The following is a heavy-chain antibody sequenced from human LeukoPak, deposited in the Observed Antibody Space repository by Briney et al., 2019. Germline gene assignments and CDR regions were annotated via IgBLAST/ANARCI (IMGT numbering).Heavy chain of an antibody. CDR3: ARDLYSSSWYGTARGYNLFDP. CDR1: GGSISSYY. Sequence: SETLSLTCTVSGGSISSYYWSWIRQPPGKGLEWIGYIYYSGSTNYNPSLKSRVTISVDTSKNQFSLKLSSVTAADTAVYYCARDLYSSSWYGTARGYNLFDPWGQGTLVTVSS. V-gene: IGHV4-59*01. J-gene: IGHJ5*02. CDR2: IYYSGST. D-gene: IGHD6-13*01.